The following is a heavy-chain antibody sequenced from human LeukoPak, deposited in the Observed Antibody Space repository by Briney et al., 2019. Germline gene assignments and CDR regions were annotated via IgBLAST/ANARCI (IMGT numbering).Heavy chain of an antibody. D-gene: IGHD4-17*01. J-gene: IGHJ5*02. CDR3: AREKYITVTTFDP. CDR1: GFTFSSYE. Sequence: GGSLRLSCAASGFTFSSYEMNWVRQAPGKGLEWVSYISSSGSTIYYADSVKGRFTISRDNAKNSLYLQMNSLRAEDTAVYYCAREKYITVTTFDPWGQGTLVTVSS. V-gene: IGHV3-48*03. CDR2: ISSSGSTI.